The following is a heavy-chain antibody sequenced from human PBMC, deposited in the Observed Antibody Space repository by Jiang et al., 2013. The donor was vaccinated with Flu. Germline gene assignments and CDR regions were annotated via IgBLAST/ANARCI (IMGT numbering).Heavy chain of an antibody. Sequence: VKPSETLSLTCTVSGYSISSGYYWGWIRQPPGKGLEWIGSIYHSGSTYYNPSLKSRVTISVDTSKNQFSLKLSSVTAADTAVYYCARGALYGMRDYYYGMDVWGQGPRSPSP. V-gene: IGHV4-38-2*02. D-gene: IGHD4-17*01. CDR3: ARGALYGMRDYYYGMDV. CDR2: IYHSGST. J-gene: IGHJ6*02. CDR1: GYSISSGYY.